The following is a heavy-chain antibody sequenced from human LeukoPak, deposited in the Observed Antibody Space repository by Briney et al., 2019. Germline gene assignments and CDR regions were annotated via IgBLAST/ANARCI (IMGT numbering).Heavy chain of an antibody. V-gene: IGHV4-4*07. CDR3: ARDEGSSGIYDYFDY. Sequence: SETLSLTCTVSGGSISSYYWSWIRQPAGKGLEWIGRIYTSGSTNYNPSLKSRVTMSVDTSKNQFSLKLSSVTAADTAVYYCARDEGSSGIYDYFDYWGQGTLVTVSS. CDR2: IYTSGST. D-gene: IGHD3-22*01. CDR1: GGSISSYY. J-gene: IGHJ4*02.